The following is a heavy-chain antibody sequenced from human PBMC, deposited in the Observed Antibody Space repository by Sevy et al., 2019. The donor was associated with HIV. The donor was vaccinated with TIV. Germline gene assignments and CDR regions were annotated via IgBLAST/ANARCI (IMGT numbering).Heavy chain of an antibody. D-gene: IGHD1-26*01. Sequence: GGSLRLSCEAFGFTLSGYSMNWVRQAPGKGLEWVSYISSSSKTIYYADSVKGRFTISRDNAKNSLYLQMNSLRAEDTAVYYCARGRSGGGATNAFDMWGQGTMVTVSS. V-gene: IGHV3-48*01. CDR1: GFTLSGYS. CDR2: ISSSSKTI. CDR3: ARGRSGGGATNAFDM. J-gene: IGHJ3*02.